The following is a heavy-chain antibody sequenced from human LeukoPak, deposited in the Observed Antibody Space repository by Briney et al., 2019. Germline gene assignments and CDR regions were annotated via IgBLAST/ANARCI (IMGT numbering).Heavy chain of an antibody. V-gene: IGHV1-69*06. D-gene: IGHD3-10*01. CDR2: IIPIFGTE. Sequence: SVKVSRKASGGTFSSYAISWVRQAPGQGLEWMGGIIPIFGTENSAQKFQGRVTITADKSTSTAYMELSSLRSEDTAVYYCANSLNYYGSGSLVYWGQGTLVTVSS. CDR1: GGTFSSYA. CDR3: ANSLNYYGSGSLVY. J-gene: IGHJ4*02.